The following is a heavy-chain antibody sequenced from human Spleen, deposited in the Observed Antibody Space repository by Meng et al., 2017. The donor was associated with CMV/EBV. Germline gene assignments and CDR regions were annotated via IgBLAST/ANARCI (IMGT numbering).Heavy chain of an antibody. Sequence: GGSLRLSCAASGFTCDDYAMHRVRQAPGKGLEWVSGISWNSGSIGYADSVKGRFTISRDNAKNSLYLQMNSLRAEDTALYYCAKDMGIQPMWGMDVWGQGTTVTVSS. D-gene: IGHD5-18*01. V-gene: IGHV3-9*01. J-gene: IGHJ6*02. CDR3: AKDMGIQPMWGMDV. CDR1: GFTCDDYA. CDR2: ISWNSGSI.